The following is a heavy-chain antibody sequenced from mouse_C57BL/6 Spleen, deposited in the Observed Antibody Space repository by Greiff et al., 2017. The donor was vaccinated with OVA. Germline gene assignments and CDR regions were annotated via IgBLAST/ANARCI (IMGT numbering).Heavy chain of an antibody. D-gene: IGHD1-1*01. CDR2: ISYDGSN. Sequence: DVKLQESGPGLVKPSQSLSLTCSVTGYSITSGYYWNWIRQFPGNKLEWMGYISYDGSNNYNPSLKNRISITRDTSKNQFFLKLNSVTTEDTATYYCAREYYYGSGYFDVWGTGTTVTVSS. J-gene: IGHJ1*03. CDR1: GYSITSGYY. V-gene: IGHV3-6*01. CDR3: AREYYYGSGYFDV.